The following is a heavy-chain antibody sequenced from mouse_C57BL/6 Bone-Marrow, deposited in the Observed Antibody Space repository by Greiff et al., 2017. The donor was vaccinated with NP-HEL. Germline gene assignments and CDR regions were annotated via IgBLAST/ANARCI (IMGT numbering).Heavy chain of an antibody. CDR1: GYTFTSYW. D-gene: IGHD2-4*01. CDR2: IDPSDSYT. J-gene: IGHJ3*01. CDR3: ARGDDSAY. Sequence: QVQLQQSGAELVMPGASVKLSCKASGYTFTSYWMHWVKQRPGQGLEWIGEIDPSDSYTNYNQKFKGKSTLTVDKSSSTAYMQLSSLTSEDSAVYYCARGDDSAYWGQGTLVTVSA. V-gene: IGHV1-69*01.